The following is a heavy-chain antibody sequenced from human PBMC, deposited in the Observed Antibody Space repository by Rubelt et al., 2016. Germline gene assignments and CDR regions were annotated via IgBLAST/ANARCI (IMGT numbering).Heavy chain of an antibody. CDR2: GGST. V-gene: IGHV3-23*01. D-gene: IGHD1-7*01. CDR3: AKMGNWSYFGDY. Sequence: GGSTYYADSVKGRFTISRDNSKNTLYLQMNSLRAEDTAVYYCAKMGNWSYFGDYWGQGTLVTVSS. J-gene: IGHJ4*02.